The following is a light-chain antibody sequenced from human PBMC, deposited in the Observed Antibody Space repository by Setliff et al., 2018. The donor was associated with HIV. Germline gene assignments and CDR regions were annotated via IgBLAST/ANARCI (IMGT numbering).Light chain of an antibody. Sequence: QSALAQPASVSGSPGQSITISCTGTRSDVGGYNYVSWYQQHPGKAPKLMISEVNKRPSGVSNRFSGSKTGNTASLTISGLQAEDEADYYCTSYTTSSTLVFGEGTKVTVL. CDR3: TSYTTSSTLV. J-gene: IGLJ2*01. V-gene: IGLV2-14*01. CDR2: EVN. CDR1: RSDVGGYNY.